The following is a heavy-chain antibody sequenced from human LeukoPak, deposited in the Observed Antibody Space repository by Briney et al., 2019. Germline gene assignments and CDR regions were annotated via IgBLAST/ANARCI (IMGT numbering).Heavy chain of an antibody. CDR2: ISGSGGST. J-gene: IGHJ4*02. CDR3: AKSPYYDYVWGSYPPEDY. D-gene: IGHD3-16*02. V-gene: IGHV3-23*01. Sequence: GGSLRLPCAASGFTFSSYAMSWVRQAPGKGLEWVSAISGSGGSTYYADSVKGRFTISRDNSKNTLYLQMNSLRAEDTAVYYCAKSPYYDYVWGSYPPEDYWGQGTLVTASS. CDR1: GFTFSSYA.